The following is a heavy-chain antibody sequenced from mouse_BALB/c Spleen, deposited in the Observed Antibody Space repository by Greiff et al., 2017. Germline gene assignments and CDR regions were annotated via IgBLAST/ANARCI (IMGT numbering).Heavy chain of an antibody. Sequence: EVQLHQSGPGLVKPSQSLSLTCTVTGYSITSDYAWNWIRQFPGNKLEWMGYISYSGSTSYNPSLKSRISITRDTSKNQFFLQLNSVTTEDTATYYCARGYYGNSWFAYWGQGTLVTVSA. CDR1: GYSITSDYA. CDR3: ARGYYGNSWFAY. D-gene: IGHD2-1*01. CDR2: ISYSGST. V-gene: IGHV3-2*02. J-gene: IGHJ3*01.